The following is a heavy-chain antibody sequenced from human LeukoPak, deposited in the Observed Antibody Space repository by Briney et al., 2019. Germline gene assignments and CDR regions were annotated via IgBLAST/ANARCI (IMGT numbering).Heavy chain of an antibody. D-gene: IGHD3-22*01. Sequence: PGGSLRLSCAASGFTFSSYAMHWVRQAPGKGLEWVTVISYDGSNEYYADSVKGRFTISRDNSKNTLYLQMNSLRAEDTALYYCARDRRYYDSSGYYFHWYFDLWGRGTLVTVSS. CDR1: GFTFSSYA. J-gene: IGHJ2*01. CDR2: ISYDGSNE. CDR3: ARDRRYYDSSGYYFHWYFDL. V-gene: IGHV3-30*14.